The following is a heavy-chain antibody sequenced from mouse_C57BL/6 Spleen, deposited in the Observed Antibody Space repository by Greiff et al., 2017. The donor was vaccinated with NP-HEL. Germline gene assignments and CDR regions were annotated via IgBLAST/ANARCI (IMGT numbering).Heavy chain of an antibody. Sequence: EVQVVESGGDLVKPGGSLTLSCAASGFTFSSYGMSWVRQTPDKRLEWVATISSGGSYTYYPDSVKGRFTISRDNAKNTLYLQMSSLKSEDTAMYYCARQGITTYYFDYWGQGTTLTVSS. CDR1: GFTFSSYG. V-gene: IGHV5-6*01. CDR3: ARQGITTYYFDY. D-gene: IGHD1-1*01. J-gene: IGHJ2*01. CDR2: ISSGGSYT.